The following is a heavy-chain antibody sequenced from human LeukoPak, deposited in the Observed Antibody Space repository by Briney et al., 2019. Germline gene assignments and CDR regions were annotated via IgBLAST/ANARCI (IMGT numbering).Heavy chain of an antibody. CDR3: VREDSSGNHFDF. D-gene: IGHD3-10*01. CDR1: VGSFGGYF. Sequence: PSETLSLTCGVYVGSFGGYFWTWIRQPPGKGLEWIGDINYSGSTNYSPSLKSRVTISVDTSKNQFSLRLSSVTAADTAVYYCVREDSSGNHFDFWGQGTLVTVSS. CDR2: INYSGST. J-gene: IGHJ4*02. V-gene: IGHV4-34*01.